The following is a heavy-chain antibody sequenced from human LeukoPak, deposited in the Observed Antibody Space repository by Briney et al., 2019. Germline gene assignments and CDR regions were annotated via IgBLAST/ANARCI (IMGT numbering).Heavy chain of an antibody. Sequence: SETLSLTCTVSGGSISSDGYYWSWIRQPPGKGLEWIGHIYYTGSTHYNASLKSRVTISVDRSKNQVSLNLNSVTAADTAVYYCASPMTLVVRGLAGIDAFDVWGQGTMVTVSP. CDR1: GGSISSDGYY. J-gene: IGHJ3*01. CDR3: ASPMTLVVRGLAGIDAFDV. D-gene: IGHD3-10*01. V-gene: IGHV4-30-2*01. CDR2: IYYTGST.